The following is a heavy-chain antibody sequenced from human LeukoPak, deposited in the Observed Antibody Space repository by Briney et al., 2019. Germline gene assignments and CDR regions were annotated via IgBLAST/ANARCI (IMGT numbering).Heavy chain of an antibody. J-gene: IGHJ3*02. CDR1: GFTFSSYW. Sequence: GGSLRLSCAASGFTFSSYWMSWVRQAPGKGLEWVAVISYDGSNKYYADSVKGRFTISRDNSKNTLYLQMNSLRAEDTAVYYCATYATVGAFDIWGQGTMVTVSS. D-gene: IGHD1-26*01. CDR2: ISYDGSNK. CDR3: ATYATVGAFDI. V-gene: IGHV3-30*03.